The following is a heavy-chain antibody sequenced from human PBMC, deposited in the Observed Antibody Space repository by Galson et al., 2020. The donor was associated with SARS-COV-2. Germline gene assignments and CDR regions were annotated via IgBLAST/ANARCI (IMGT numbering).Heavy chain of an antibody. Sequence: TGGSLRLSCAASGFTFSSYSMNWVRQAPGKGLEWVSYISSSSSTIYYADSVKGRFTISRDNAKNSLYLQMNSLRDEDTAVYYCARDTSGSLGDAFDIWGQGTMVTVSS. D-gene: IGHD6-13*01. CDR2: ISSSSSTI. V-gene: IGHV3-48*02. CDR1: GFTFSSYS. CDR3: ARDTSGSLGDAFDI. J-gene: IGHJ3*02.